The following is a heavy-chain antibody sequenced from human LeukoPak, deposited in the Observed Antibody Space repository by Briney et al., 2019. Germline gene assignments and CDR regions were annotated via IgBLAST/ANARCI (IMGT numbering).Heavy chain of an antibody. Sequence: PGGSLRLSCAPSGISFSTSGMHWVRQAPGKGLEWVGFLQNDGSEKYFADSVKGRFTISRDNSKNTLYLQMNSLRAEDTAVYYCARESSRIAIGTLDFWGQGTLVTVSS. CDR1: GISFSTSG. D-gene: IGHD6-13*01. V-gene: IGHV3-30*02. CDR2: LQNDGSEK. J-gene: IGHJ4*02. CDR3: ARESSRIAIGTLDF.